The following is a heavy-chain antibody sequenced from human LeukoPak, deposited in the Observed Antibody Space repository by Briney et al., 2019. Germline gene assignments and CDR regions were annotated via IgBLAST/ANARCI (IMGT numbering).Heavy chain of an antibody. CDR3: ARGYTDDYVWGSYRYNWFDP. CDR1: GLTVSENY. D-gene: IGHD3-16*02. CDR2: IYYSGST. J-gene: IGHJ5*02. V-gene: IGHV4-59*02. Sequence: GSLRLSCAVSGLTVSENYMNWVRQAPGKGLEWIGYIYYSGSTNYNPSLKSRVTISVDTSKNQFSLKLSSVTAADTAVYYCARGYTDDYVWGSYRYNWFDPWGQGTLVTVSS.